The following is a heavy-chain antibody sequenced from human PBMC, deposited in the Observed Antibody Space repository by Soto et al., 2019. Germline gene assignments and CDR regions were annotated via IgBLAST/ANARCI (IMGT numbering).Heavy chain of an antibody. CDR2: ISGSGGST. CDR3: AKDRVVVAATLHWFDP. V-gene: IGHV3-23*01. CDR1: GFTFSSYA. Sequence: GGSLRLSCAAPGFTFSSYAMSWVRQAPGKGLEWVSAISGSGGSTYYADSVKGRFTISRDNSKNTLYLQMNSLRAEDTAVYYCAKDRVVVAATLHWFDPWGQGTLVTVSS. D-gene: IGHD2-15*01. J-gene: IGHJ5*02.